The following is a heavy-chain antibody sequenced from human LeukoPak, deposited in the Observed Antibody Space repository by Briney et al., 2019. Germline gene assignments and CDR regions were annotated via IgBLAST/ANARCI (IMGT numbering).Heavy chain of an antibody. D-gene: IGHD5-12*01. Sequence: SETLSLTCTVSGGSISSGGYYWSWIRQHPGKGLGWIGYIYYSGSTYYNPSLKSRVTISVDTSKNQFSLKLSSVTAADTAVYYCARGLIDGYSGYQGIDYWGQGTLVTVSS. CDR3: ARGLIDGYSGYQGIDY. CDR1: GGSISSGGYY. J-gene: IGHJ4*02. CDR2: IYYSGST. V-gene: IGHV4-31*03.